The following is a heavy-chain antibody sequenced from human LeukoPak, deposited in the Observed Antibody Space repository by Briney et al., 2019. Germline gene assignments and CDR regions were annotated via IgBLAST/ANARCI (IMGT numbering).Heavy chain of an antibody. CDR2: ISWDGGST. CDR1: GFTFGDYA. V-gene: IGHV3-43D*04. Sequence: GGSLRLSCAASGFTFGDYAMHWVRQAPGKGREWVSLISWDGGSTNYADSVKGRFTISRDNSKNSLYLQMNSLRAEDTALYYCAKREGYYFDHWGQGTLVTVSS. J-gene: IGHJ4*02. CDR3: AKREGYYFDH.